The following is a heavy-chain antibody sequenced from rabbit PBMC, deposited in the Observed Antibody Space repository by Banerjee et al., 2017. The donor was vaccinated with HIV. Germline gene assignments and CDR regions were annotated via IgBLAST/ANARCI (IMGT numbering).Heavy chain of an antibody. CDR1: GFSFSGSDW. V-gene: IGHV1S40*01. CDR2: FRTAYTGDDTT. D-gene: IGHD2-1*01. J-gene: IGHJ6*01. Sequence: QSLEESGGDLVNPGASLTVTCTASGFSFSGSDWIFWVRQAPGKGLEWIACFRTAYTGDDTTNYASWAKGRFTISETSSTTVTLQMTSLTAADTATYFCAREVVYVDGDVDLWGQGTLVTVS. CDR3: AREVVYVDGDVDL.